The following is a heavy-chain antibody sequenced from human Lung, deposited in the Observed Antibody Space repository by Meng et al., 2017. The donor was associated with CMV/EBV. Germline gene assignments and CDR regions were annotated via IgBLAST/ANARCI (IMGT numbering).Heavy chain of an antibody. D-gene: IGHD2-21*01. CDR2: IYWNDDK. CDR3: ARNVVVRSGDYYYYIMDV. Sequence: GPXLVXPTQTLTLTCSFSGFSLTTSGVGVEWIRQPPGKALEWLGLIYWNDDKRYSPSLKSRLTLTKDTSKNQVVPTMTNMDPVDTATYFCARNVVVRSGDYYYYIMDVWGQGTTVTVSS. J-gene: IGHJ6*01. V-gene: IGHV2-5*01. CDR1: GFSLTTSGVG.